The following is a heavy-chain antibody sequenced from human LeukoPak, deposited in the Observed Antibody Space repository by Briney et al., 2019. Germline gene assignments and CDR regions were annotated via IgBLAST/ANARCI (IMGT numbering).Heavy chain of an antibody. J-gene: IGHJ5*02. CDR3: AALGRTYYYDSSGYSEFDP. D-gene: IGHD3-22*01. Sequence: GASVKVSCKASGFTFTSSAMQWVRQARGQRLEWIGWIVVGSGNTNYAQKFQERVTITRDMSTSAAYMELSSLRSEDTAVYYCAALGRTYYYDSSGYSEFDPWGQGTLVTVSS. CDR2: IVVGSGNT. V-gene: IGHV1-58*02. CDR1: GFTFTSSA.